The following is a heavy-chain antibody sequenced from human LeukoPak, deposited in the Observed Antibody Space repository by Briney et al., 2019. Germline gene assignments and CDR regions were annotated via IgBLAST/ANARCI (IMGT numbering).Heavy chain of an antibody. CDR3: AKDLARRRGYGDLNY. J-gene: IGHJ4*02. V-gene: IGHV3-30*02. D-gene: IGHD4-17*01. Sequence: GGSLTLSCAASGFTFSSYGVHWVRQAPGKGLEWVAFIRYDGSNKYYADSVKGRFTISRDDSKNTLYLQMNSLRAEDTAVYYCAKDLARRRGYGDLNYWGQGTLVTVSS. CDR2: IRYDGSNK. CDR1: GFTFSSYG.